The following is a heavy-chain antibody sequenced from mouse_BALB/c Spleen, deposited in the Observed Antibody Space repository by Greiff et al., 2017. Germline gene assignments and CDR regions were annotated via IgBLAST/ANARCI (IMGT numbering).Heavy chain of an antibody. J-gene: IGHJ2*01. Sequence: EVKLQESGAELVRPGALVKLSCKASGFNIKDYYMHWVKQRPEQGLEWIGWIDPENGNTIYDPKFQGKASITADTSSNTAYLQLSSLTSEDTAVYYCARSGTTAYWGQGTTLTVSS. CDR2: IDPENGNT. V-gene: IGHV14-1*02. D-gene: IGHD1-2*01. CDR1: GFNIKDYY. CDR3: ARSGTTAY.